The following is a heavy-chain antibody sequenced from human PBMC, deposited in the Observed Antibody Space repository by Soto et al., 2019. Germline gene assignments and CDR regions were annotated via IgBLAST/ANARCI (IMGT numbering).Heavy chain of an antibody. CDR3: ARDWSEPAVAGTLDS. J-gene: IGHJ5*01. D-gene: IGHD6-19*01. CDR2: ISANKDLT. CDR1: GYTFTSNG. Sequence: ASVKVSCKASGYTFTSNGISWVRQAPGQGLEWMGWISANKDLTKYAEKVQGRVTMTTDTSTSTAYMELRSLRSDDTAVYYCARDWSEPAVAGTLDSWGQGSPVTVSS. V-gene: IGHV1-18*04.